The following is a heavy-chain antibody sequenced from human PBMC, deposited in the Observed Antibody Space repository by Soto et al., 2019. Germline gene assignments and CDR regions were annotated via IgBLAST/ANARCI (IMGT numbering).Heavy chain of an antibody. J-gene: IGHJ6*02. D-gene: IGHD2-2*01. Sequence: PGPQVKVSCKASGGTFSSYAISWVRQAPGQGLEWMGGIIPIFGTANYAQKFQGRVTITADKSTSTAYMELSSLRSEDTAVYYCAREWSRSYQLRQYGMDVWGQGTTVTVS. CDR1: GGTFSSYA. V-gene: IGHV1-69*06. CDR3: AREWSRSYQLRQYGMDV. CDR2: IIPIFGTA.